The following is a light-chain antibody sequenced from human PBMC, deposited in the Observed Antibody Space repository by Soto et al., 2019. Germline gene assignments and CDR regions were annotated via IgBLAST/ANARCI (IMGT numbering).Light chain of an antibody. Sequence: QAVLTQPSSVSGSPGQSITISCPFGSYNFVSWYQQHPGKAPKVLIYEVSKRPSGVSDRFSGSKSGNTASLTISGLQAEDEADYYCCSDAGRSTYVFGTGTKVTVL. CDR3: CSDAGRSTYV. CDR1: GSYNF. V-gene: IGLV2-23*02. CDR2: EVS. J-gene: IGLJ1*01.